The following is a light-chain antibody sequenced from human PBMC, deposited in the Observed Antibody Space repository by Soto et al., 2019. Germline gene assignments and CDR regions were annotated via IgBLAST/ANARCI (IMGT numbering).Light chain of an antibody. V-gene: IGKV3-20*01. CDR1: QSVSSSY. CDR2: GAS. CDR3: QQYGFSPIS. J-gene: IGKJ5*01. Sequence: EIVSTQSPGTLSFSRGERSTLSCSASQSVSSSYLAWYQQKPGQAPRLLIYGASSRATGIPDRFSGSGSGPGYTLTITRLEPEDFAVYSCQQYGFSPISFGQGTRLEIK.